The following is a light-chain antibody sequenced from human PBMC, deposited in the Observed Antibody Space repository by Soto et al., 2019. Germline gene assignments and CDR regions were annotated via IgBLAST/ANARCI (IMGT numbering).Light chain of an antibody. CDR2: AAS. CDR3: KQRYSNPHT. Sequence: DIQMTQSPSFLSASLGDRVTITCRASQGIGSYLAWYQQKPGKAPKLLIYAASSLQSGVPSRFSGSGSGKDGTLNISSLQPEDCATDYCKQRYSNPHTLGQGTRLEIK. CDR1: QGIGSY. J-gene: IGKJ5*01. V-gene: IGKV1-39*01.